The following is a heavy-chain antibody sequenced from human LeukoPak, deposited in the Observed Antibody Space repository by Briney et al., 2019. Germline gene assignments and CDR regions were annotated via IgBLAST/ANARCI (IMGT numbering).Heavy chain of an antibody. CDR3: ARHPEDIVVVPAAQEVSYYYYMDV. CDR1: GYSLTSYW. Sequence: GESLKISCKGSGYSLTSYWIGWVRQMPGKGLEWMGIIYPGDSDTRYSPSFQGQVTISADKSISTAYLQWSSLKASDTAMYYCARHPEDIVVVPAAQEVSYYYYMDVWGKGTTVTVSS. J-gene: IGHJ6*03. CDR2: IYPGDSDT. V-gene: IGHV5-51*01. D-gene: IGHD2-2*01.